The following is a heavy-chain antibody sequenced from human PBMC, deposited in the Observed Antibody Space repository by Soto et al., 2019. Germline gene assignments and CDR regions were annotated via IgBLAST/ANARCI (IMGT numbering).Heavy chain of an antibody. J-gene: IGHJ4*02. V-gene: IGHV1-3*01. CDR2: INAGNGNT. D-gene: IGHD1-7*01. CDR1: GYTFTSYA. Sequence: EASVKVSCKASGYTFTSYAMHWVRQAPGQRLEWMGWINAGNGNTKYSQKFQGRVTITRDTSASTAYMELSSLRSEDTAVYYCAKGGYNWNYQILSNDYWGQGTRVTVSS. CDR3: AKGGYNWNYQILSNDY.